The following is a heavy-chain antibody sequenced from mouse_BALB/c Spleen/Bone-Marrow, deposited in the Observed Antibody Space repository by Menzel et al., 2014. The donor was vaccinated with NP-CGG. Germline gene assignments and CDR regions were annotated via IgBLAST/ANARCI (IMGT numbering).Heavy chain of an antibody. D-gene: IGHD1-3*01. Sequence: EVKLVEPGPELVKPGASVKLSCKASGYTFTSYVMHWVKQKPGQGLEWIGYVNPYNDGTKYNEKFKGKATLTSDKSSSTAYMELSSLTSEDSAVYYCARRGKSAEALGYWGQGTTLPASS. CDR3: ARRGKSAEALGY. CDR1: GYTFTSYV. V-gene: IGHV1-14*01. J-gene: IGHJ2*01. CDR2: VNPYNDGT.